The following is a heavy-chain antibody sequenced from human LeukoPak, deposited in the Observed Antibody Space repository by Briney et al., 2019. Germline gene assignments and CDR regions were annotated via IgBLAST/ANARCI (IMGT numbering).Heavy chain of an antibody. Sequence: PSQTLSLTCTVSGGSISSGSYHWSWIRQPAGKGLEWIGRIYTSGSTDYNPSLKSRVTISVDTSKNQFSLRLTSVTAADTAVYYCARGRGYMDVWGKGTTVTLSS. CDR3: ARGRGYMDV. J-gene: IGHJ6*03. CDR1: GGSISSGSYH. V-gene: IGHV4-61*02. CDR2: IYTSGST.